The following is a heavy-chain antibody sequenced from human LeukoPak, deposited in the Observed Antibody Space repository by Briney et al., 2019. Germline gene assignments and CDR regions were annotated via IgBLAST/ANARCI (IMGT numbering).Heavy chain of an antibody. D-gene: IGHD2-2*01. CDR1: GGSISRSTYY. V-gene: IGHV4-39*01. CDR3: ARGRYLEVVVPAARSSFDY. J-gene: IGHJ4*02. Sequence: SETLSLTCTVSGGSISRSTYYWDWIRQPPGEGLEWIGSLYYSGSTYYNPSLKTRVTISVDTSKNQFSLKLSSVTAADTAVYYCARGRYLEVVVPAARSSFDYWGQGTLVTVSS. CDR2: LYYSGST.